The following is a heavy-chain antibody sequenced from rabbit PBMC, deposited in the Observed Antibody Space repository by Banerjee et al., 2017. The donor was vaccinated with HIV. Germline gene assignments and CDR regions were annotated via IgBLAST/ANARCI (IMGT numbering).Heavy chain of an antibody. CDR1: GVDFSSAHD. V-gene: IGHV1S45*01. D-gene: IGHD4-1*01. Sequence: QQQLEESGGGLVKPEGSLTLTCKASGVDFSSAHDMWWVRQAPGKGLEWIGCIYIGSGTSTYYASWAKGRFTISKTSSTTVTLQMTSLTVADTATYFCARGDGSSGWGAGLWGQGTLVTVS. CDR3: ARGDGSSGWGAGL. CDR2: IYIGSGTST. J-gene: IGHJ6*01.